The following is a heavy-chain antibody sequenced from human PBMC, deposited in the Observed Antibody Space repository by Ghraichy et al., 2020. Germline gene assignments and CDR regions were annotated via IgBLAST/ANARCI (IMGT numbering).Heavy chain of an antibody. CDR3: ARDTYYDSSGSCYDTFDI. CDR2: IYYSGTT. Sequence: IGYIYYSGTTNYNPSLKSRVTISIDTSKNQFSLQLSSVTAADTAVYYCARDTYYDSSGSCYDTFDICGQGTMATVSS. D-gene: IGHD3-22*01. V-gene: IGHV4-59*01. J-gene: IGHJ3*02.